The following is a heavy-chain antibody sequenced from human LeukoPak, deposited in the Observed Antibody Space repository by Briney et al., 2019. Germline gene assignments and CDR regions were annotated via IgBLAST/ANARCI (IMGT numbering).Heavy chain of an antibody. CDR2: IYYSGST. CDR3: ARARYNWNILDAFDI. J-gene: IGHJ3*02. V-gene: IGHV4-59*01. D-gene: IGHD1/OR15-1a*01. Sequence: PSETLSLTCTVSGGSISSYYWSWIRQPPGKGLEWIGYIYYSGSTNYNPSLKSRVTISVDTSKNQFSLKLSSVTAADTAVYYCARARYNWNILDAFDIWGQGTMVTVSS. CDR1: GGSISSYY.